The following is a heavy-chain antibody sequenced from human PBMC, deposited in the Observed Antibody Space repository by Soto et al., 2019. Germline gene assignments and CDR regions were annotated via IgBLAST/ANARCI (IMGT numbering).Heavy chain of an antibody. CDR2: IKATAYGGTA. D-gene: IGHD3-22*01. CDR3: TTDDTSGYYFQY. Sequence: VGSQRVPKSALKVPCHYVGVSRVRTATGKGLEWVGRIKATAYGGTADYAAPVKDRFTISRDDSKDTLYLHMNSLTTEDTARYYCTTDDTSGYYFQYWGHGTVVTVSS. CDR1: KVPCHYVG. J-gene: IGHJ4*01. V-gene: IGHV3-15*01.